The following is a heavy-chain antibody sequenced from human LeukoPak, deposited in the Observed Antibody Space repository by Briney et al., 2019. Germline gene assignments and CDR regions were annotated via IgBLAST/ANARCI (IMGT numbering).Heavy chain of an antibody. V-gene: IGHV5-51*01. D-gene: IGHD1-1*01. CDR2: IYPVDSDT. CDR3: ARHVTTIPPTASWFDP. Sequence: GESLKISCKGSGYSFTSYWIGWVRQMPGKGLEWMGIIYPVDSDTRYSPAFQGQVTISADKSISTAYLQWSSLKASDTAMYYCARHVTTIPPTASWFDPWGQGTLVTVSS. CDR1: GYSFTSYW. J-gene: IGHJ5*02.